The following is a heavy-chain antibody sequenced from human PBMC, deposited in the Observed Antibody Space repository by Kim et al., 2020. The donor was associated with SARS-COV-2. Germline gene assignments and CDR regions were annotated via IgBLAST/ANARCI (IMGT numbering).Heavy chain of an antibody. J-gene: IGHJ6*02. CDR3: AGGLGYGSIAARPGGGTGMDV. V-gene: IGHV1-69*13. CDR1: GGTFSSYA. D-gene: IGHD6-6*01. Sequence: SVKVSCKASGGTFSSYAISWVRQAPGQGLEWMGGIIHIFGTANYAQKFQGRVTITADESTSTAYMELSRLRSEDTAVYYCAGGLGYGSIAARPGGGTGMDVWGQGTTVTVSS. CDR2: IIHIFGTA.